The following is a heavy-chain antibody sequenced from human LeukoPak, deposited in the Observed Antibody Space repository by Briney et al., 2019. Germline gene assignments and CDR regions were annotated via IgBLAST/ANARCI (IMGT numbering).Heavy chain of an antibody. J-gene: IGHJ4*02. D-gene: IGHD3-10*01. CDR1: GFTFSNAW. V-gene: IGHV3-15*01. CDR2: IKSKTDGGTT. Sequence: PGGSLRLSCAASGFTFSNAWMSWVRQAPGMGLEWVGRIKSKTDGGTTDYAAPVKGRFTISRDDSKNTLYLQMNSLKTEDTAVYYCSTIWFGELSDYWGQGTLVTVSS. CDR3: STIWFGELSDY.